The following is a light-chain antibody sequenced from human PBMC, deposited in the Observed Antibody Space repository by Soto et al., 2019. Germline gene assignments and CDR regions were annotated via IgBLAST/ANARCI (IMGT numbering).Light chain of an antibody. V-gene: IGLV2-8*01. CDR1: SSDIGRYEF. CDR3: CSYAGSNNLV. J-gene: IGLJ3*02. CDR2: EVT. Sequence: QSALTQPPSASGSLGQSVTISCTGTSSDIGRYEFVSWYQHHPGKAPKLIIYEVTERPSGVPDRFSGSKSGNTASLTVSGLQADDEADYFCCSYAGSNNLVFGGGTKLTVL.